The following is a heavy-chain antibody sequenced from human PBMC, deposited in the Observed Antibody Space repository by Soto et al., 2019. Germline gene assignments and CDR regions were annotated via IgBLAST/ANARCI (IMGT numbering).Heavy chain of an antibody. CDR2: ISGSGGST. D-gene: IGHD6-19*01. CDR3: AKCKALVIAVAPVDY. Sequence: EVQLLESGGGLVQPGGSLRLSCAASGFTFSSYAMSWVRQAPGKGLEWVSAISGSGGSTYYADSVKGRFTISRDNSKNTLYLQMNSLRAEDTDVYYCAKCKALVIAVAPVDYWGQGTLVTVSS. CDR1: GFTFSSYA. J-gene: IGHJ4*02. V-gene: IGHV3-23*01.